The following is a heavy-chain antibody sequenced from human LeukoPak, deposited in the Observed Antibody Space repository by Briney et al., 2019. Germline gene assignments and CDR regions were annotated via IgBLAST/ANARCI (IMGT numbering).Heavy chain of an antibody. D-gene: IGHD3-22*01. CDR2: MYTSGST. CDR3: ARRRGYYDSSGYYFRLDFDY. Sequence: PSETLSLTCTVSGGSISSGRYYWTWIRQPAGKGLEWIGRMYTSGSTNYNPSLKSRVTISVDTSKNQFSLRLSSVTAADTAVYYCARRRGYYDSSGYYFRLDFDYWGQGTLVTVSS. CDR1: GGSISSGRYY. V-gene: IGHV4-61*02. J-gene: IGHJ4*02.